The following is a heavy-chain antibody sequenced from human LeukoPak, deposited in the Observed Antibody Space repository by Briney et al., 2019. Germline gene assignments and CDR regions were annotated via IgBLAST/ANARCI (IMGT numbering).Heavy chain of an antibody. J-gene: IGHJ2*01. CDR3: ARISGYWYFDL. Sequence: PSETLSLTCAVSGGSISSSHWWSWVRQPPGKGLEWIADIYHSGITNYNPSLKSRVTISIDTSKNQFSLKLSSVTAADTAVYYCARISGYWYFDLWGRGTLVTVSS. V-gene: IGHV4-4*02. CDR2: IYHSGIT. CDR1: GGSISSSHW. D-gene: IGHD2-15*01.